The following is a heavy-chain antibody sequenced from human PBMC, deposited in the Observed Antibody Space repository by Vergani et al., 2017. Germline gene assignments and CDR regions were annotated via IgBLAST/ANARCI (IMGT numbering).Heavy chain of an antibody. V-gene: IGHV3-23*01. Sequence: EVQLLESGGGLVQPGGSLRLSCAASGFTFSTYAMTWVCHAPGKGLEWVSTISSDGGSTYYADSVKGRFTISRDNSKNTLSLQMNRLTAEDTAIYYCAGPQGTSAYYYGGFDYWGQGILVTVSS. CDR1: GFTFSTYA. CDR3: AGPQGTSAYYYGGFDY. J-gene: IGHJ4*02. D-gene: IGHD3-22*01. CDR2: ISSDGGST.